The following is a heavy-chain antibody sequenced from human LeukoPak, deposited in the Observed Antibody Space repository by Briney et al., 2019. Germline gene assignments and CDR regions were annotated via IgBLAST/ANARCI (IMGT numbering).Heavy chain of an antibody. V-gene: IGHV4-31*03. J-gene: IGHJ4*02. Sequence: SETLSLTCTVSGCSISSGGYYWSWIPQHPGKGLEWIGCIYDSGSTYYNPSLKSRVTISVDTSKNQFSLKLSSVTAADTALYYCARADYGDPGYFDYWGPGTLVTVSS. CDR1: GCSISSGGYY. CDR3: ARADYGDPGYFDY. CDR2: IYDSGST. D-gene: IGHD4-17*01.